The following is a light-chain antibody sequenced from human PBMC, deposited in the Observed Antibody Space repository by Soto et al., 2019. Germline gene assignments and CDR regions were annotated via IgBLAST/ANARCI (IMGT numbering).Light chain of an antibody. CDR3: QQYNSYST. CDR2: DAA. J-gene: IGKJ1*01. Sequence: DIQMTQSPSTLSASGGDRFTITFRASQSIGRWLACYQQKPGKAPMLLIYDAASVESGVPSRFSGSGSGTEFTLTIRSRQPDDFATYFCQQYNSYSTFGQGTKVDIK. V-gene: IGKV1-5*01. CDR1: QSIGRW.